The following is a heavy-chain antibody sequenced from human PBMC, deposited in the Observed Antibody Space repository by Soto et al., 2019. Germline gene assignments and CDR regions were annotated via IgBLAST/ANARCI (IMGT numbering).Heavy chain of an antibody. V-gene: IGHV5-10-1*01. J-gene: IGHJ3*02. D-gene: IGHD3-9*01. Sequence: GESLKISCKGSGYSFTSYWISWVRQMPGKGLEWMGRIDPSDSYTNYSPSFQGHVTISADKSISTAYLQWSSLKASDTAMYYCASELRYFDWPHIWGQGTMVTVSS. CDR1: GYSFTSYW. CDR3: ASELRYFDWPHI. CDR2: IDPSDSYT.